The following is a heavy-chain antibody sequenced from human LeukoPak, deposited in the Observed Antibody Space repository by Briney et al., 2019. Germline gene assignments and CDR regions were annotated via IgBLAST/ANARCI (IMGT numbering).Heavy chain of an antibody. D-gene: IGHD3-10*01. J-gene: IGHJ3*02. V-gene: IGHV1-24*01. Sequence: ASVKVSCKVSGYTLTELSMHWVRQAPGKGLEWMGGFDPEDGETIYAQKFQGRVTMTEDTSTSTAYMELRSLRSDDTAVYYCARDSQDLYSNDAFDIWGQGTMVTVSS. CDR2: FDPEDGET. CDR1: GYTLTELS. CDR3: ARDSQDLYSNDAFDI.